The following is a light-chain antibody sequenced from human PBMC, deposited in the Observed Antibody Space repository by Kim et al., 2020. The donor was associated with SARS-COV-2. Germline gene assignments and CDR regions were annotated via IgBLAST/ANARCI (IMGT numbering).Light chain of an antibody. CDR3: QKFYTAPLT. J-gene: IGKJ1*01. CDR1: QHISTY. V-gene: IGKV1-27*01. CDR2: DAS. Sequence: ERVTITCRAIQHISTYLAWILLQPGKATKLLIYDASALQPGVPSRFSGSGSGTDFTPTVPTLQSVDVATYYCQKFYTAPLTF.